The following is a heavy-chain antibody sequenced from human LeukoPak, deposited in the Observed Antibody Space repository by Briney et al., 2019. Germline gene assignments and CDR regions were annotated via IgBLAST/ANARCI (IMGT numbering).Heavy chain of an antibody. CDR2: MNPNSGNT. Sequence: ASVKVSCKASGYTFTSYDINWVRQATGQGLEWMGWMNPNSGNTGYAQKFQGRVTMTRNTSISTAYMELSSLRSEDTAVYYCARGLSSFGEGRLRYFVWLFQGWFDPWGQGTLVTVSS. J-gene: IGHJ5*02. CDR1: GYTFTSYD. CDR3: ARGLSSFGEGRLRYFVWLFQGWFDP. D-gene: IGHD3-9*01. V-gene: IGHV1-8*01.